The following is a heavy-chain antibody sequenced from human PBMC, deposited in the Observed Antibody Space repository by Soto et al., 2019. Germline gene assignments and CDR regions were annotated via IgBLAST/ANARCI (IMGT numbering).Heavy chain of an antibody. Sequence: EVQLVESGGGLVKPGGSLRLSCAAFGFTFSSYSMNWVRQAPGKGLEWVSSISSSSSYIYYADSVKGRFTISRDNAKNSLYLQMNSLRAEDTAVYYCASMIVVVVAATLGAFDIWGQGTMVTVSS. D-gene: IGHD2-15*01. V-gene: IGHV3-21*01. CDR2: ISSSSSYI. J-gene: IGHJ3*02. CDR1: GFTFSSYS. CDR3: ASMIVVVVAATLGAFDI.